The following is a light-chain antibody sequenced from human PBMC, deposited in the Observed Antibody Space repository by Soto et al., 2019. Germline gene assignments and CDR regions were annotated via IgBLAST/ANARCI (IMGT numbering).Light chain of an antibody. CDR1: QSVRSSY. CDR3: QQYGSSSWT. J-gene: IGKJ1*01. Sequence: VVTQSPGTLSLPPGERATLSCRASQSVRSSYLAWYQQKFGQAPRLLIYGASSRATGIPDRFSGSGSGTDFTLTISRLEPEDFAVYYCQQYGSSSWTFGQGTKVDIK. V-gene: IGKV3-20*01. CDR2: GAS.